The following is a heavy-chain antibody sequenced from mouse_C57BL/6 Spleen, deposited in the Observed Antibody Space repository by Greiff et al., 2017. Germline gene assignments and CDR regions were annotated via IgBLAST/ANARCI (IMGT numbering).Heavy chain of an antibody. Sequence: QVQLQQPGAELVRPGSSVKLSCKASGYTFTSYWMHWVKQRPIQGLEWIGNIDPSDSETHYNQKFKDKATLTVDKSSSTAYMQLSSLTSEDSAVYYCARGGGSMYFDVWGTGTTVTVSS. V-gene: IGHV1-52*01. J-gene: IGHJ1*03. CDR1: GYTFTSYW. CDR3: ARGGGSMYFDV. D-gene: IGHD1-1*01. CDR2: IDPSDSET.